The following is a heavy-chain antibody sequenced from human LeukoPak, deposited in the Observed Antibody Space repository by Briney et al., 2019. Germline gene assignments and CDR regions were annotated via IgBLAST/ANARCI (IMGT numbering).Heavy chain of an antibody. CDR3: ARDWYYYDSSGYYYGGDY. Sequence: ASVKVSCKASGYTFTGYYMHWVRQAPGQGLEWMGWINPNSGGTNYAQKFQGRVTMTRDTSISTAYMELSRLRSDDTAVYYCARDWYYYDSSGYYYGGDYWGQGTLVTVSS. CDR2: INPNSGGT. D-gene: IGHD3-22*01. V-gene: IGHV1-2*02. J-gene: IGHJ4*02. CDR1: GYTFTGYY.